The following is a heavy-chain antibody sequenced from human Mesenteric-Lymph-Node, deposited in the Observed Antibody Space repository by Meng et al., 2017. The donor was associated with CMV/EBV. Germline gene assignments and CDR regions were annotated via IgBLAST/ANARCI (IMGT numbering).Heavy chain of an antibody. D-gene: IGHD4/OR15-4a*01. Sequence: ASVKVSCEASGYSFIGYYIHWVRQAPGQGFEWLGYINPYNGGTNYAQKFQGRVTMTRDTSINTAYMELTSLTSDDAAVYYCARGEDSPDYDAWGQGTLVTVSS. CDR2: INPYNGGT. J-gene: IGHJ5*02. V-gene: IGHV1-2*02. CDR3: ARGEDSPDYDA. CDR1: GYSFIGYY.